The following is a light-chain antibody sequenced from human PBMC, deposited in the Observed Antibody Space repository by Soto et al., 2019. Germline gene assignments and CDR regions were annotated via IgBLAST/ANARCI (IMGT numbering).Light chain of an antibody. CDR2: EVS. V-gene: IGLV2-14*01. J-gene: IGLJ1*01. CDR1: SSDVGGNKY. Sequence: QSALAQPASVSGSPGQSITISCTGSSSDVGGNKYVSWYQQHPGKAPKLMIYEVSYRPSGVSNRFSGSKSGNTASLTISGLRAEDEADYYCSSYTSSSTLYVFGTGTKLNVL. CDR3: SSYTSSSTLYV.